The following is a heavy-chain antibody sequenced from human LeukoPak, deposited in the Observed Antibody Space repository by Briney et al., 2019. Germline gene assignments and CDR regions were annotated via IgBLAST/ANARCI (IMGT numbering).Heavy chain of an antibody. CDR2: IYYSGST. D-gene: IGHD6-19*01. J-gene: IGHJ6*02. V-gene: IGHV4-59*01. CDR3: ARDQIEQSGYSSGWYTMYYYGMDV. Sequence: PSETLSLTCTVSGGSISSYYWSWIRQPPGKGLEWIGYIYYSGSTNYNPSLKSRVTISVDTSKNQFSLKLSSVTAADTAVYYCARDQIEQSGYSSGWYTMYYYGMDVWGQGTTVTVSS. CDR1: GGSISSYY.